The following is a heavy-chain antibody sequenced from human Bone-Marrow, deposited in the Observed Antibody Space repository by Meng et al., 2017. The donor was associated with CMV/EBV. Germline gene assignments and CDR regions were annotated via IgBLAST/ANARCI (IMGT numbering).Heavy chain of an antibody. CDR3: ARVGAMGAFAH. J-gene: IGHJ4*02. D-gene: IGHD5-18*01. V-gene: IGHV1-2*02. CDR1: GYTFTAHY. CDR2: IHPHRGDT. Sequence: ASVKVSCKASGYTFTAHYFHWVRQAPGQGLEWMGWIHPHRGDTNYAQQFQGRVTMTRDTSTSTAYMELSSLRSEDTAVYYCARVGAMGAFAHWGQGALVTVSS.